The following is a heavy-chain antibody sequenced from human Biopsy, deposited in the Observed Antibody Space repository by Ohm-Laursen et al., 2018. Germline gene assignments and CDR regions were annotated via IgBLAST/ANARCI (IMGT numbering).Heavy chain of an antibody. CDR1: GFSFSSYG. V-gene: IGHV3-30*18. CDR2: IFYDGSNT. Sequence: SLRLSCTASGFSFSSYGMHWVRQAPGKGLEWVAFIFYDGSNTYYADSVKGRFTISRDNSRDTLYLQMSSLRAEDTAVYYCAKDRYNYTPIGGFSMDVWGQGTTVTVSS. J-gene: IGHJ6*02. CDR3: AKDRYNYTPIGGFSMDV. D-gene: IGHD5-18*01.